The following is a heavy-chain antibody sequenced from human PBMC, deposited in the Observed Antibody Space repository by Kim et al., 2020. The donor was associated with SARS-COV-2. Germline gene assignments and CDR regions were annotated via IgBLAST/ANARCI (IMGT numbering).Heavy chain of an antibody. D-gene: IGHD6-25*01. CDR1: GYAFSDYS. J-gene: IGHJ4*01. Sequence: ASVKVSCKASGYAFSDYSIHWVRQAPGQGLEWMGWINPNTGDAHYAQKLQGWVTITRDTSISTAYMEVTSLKSDDTAVYYCARDLGGFDSSGYFCYWGQGTLVTVSS. CDR3: ARDLGGFDSSGYFCY. V-gene: IGHV1-2*04. CDR2: INPNTGDA.